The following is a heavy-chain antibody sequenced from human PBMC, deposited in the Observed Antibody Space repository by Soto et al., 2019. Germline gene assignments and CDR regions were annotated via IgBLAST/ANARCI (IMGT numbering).Heavy chain of an antibody. D-gene: IGHD1-20*01. J-gene: IGHJ5*02. CDR2: INAGNGNT. CDR3: ARDLDGINWFDP. V-gene: IGHV1-3*01. CDR1: GYTFTSYA. Sequence: ASVKVSCKASGYTFTSYAMHWVRQAPGQRLEWMGWINAGNGNTKYSQKFQGRVTITRDTSASTAYMELSSLRSEDTAVYYCARDLDGINWFDPWGQGTLVTVSS.